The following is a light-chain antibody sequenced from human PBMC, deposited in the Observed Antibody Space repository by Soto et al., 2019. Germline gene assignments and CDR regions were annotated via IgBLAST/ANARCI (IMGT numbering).Light chain of an antibody. Sequence: DIQITQSPSSLSASVGDRVTITCRASHSMSTYLNWYQQKPGKAPNLLIYGASTLQSGVPSRFSGSGSGTDFTLTISSLQPEDFATYYCQQSYFTPWTFGQGTKVDIK. CDR3: QQSYFTPWT. V-gene: IGKV1-39*01. CDR2: GAS. J-gene: IGKJ1*01. CDR1: HSMSTY.